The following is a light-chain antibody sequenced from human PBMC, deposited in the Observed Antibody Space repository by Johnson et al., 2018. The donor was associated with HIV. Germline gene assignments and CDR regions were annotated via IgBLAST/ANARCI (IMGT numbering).Light chain of an antibody. CDR3: GTWDTSLSVYV. V-gene: IGLV1-51*02. CDR2: ETN. Sequence: QSVLTQPPSVSAAPGQKVTISCSGSSSNIGNNYVSWYQQLPGTAPKLLIYETNTRPSGIPARFSGSKSGPSATLGITGLQTGDEADYYCGTWDTSLSVYVFGTGTKVTVL. CDR1: SSNIGNNY. J-gene: IGLJ1*01.